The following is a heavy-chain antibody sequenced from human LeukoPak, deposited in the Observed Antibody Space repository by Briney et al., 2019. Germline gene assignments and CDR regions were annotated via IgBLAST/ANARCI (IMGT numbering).Heavy chain of an antibody. D-gene: IGHD2-15*01. CDR1: GGSVSSDY. V-gene: IGHV4-59*08. CDR3: ARHPFATPFDY. J-gene: IGHJ4*02. CDR2: MYHTGHT. Sequence: SETLSLTCTVSGGSVSSDYWSWIRQPPGKGLEWIGYMYHTGHTMYNSSLKSRVTMSLDTSNNHFSLRLSSVTAADTAVYYCARHPFATPFDYWGPGTVVTVSS.